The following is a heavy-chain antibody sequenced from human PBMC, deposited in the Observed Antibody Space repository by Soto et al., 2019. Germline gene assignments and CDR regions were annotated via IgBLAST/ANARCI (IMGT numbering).Heavy chain of an antibody. CDR2: ISWNSGDI. D-gene: IGHD5-18*01. Sequence: EVQLVESGGDLVQPGRSLSLSCAASGFTFDDYAMHWVRLAPGKGLEWVSGISWNSGDIYYADSVKGRFTISRDNAKNSLYLQMNSLRPDDTAMYYCAKDAIHVLLGYTYGAGGMDVWGQGTTVTVSS. J-gene: IGHJ6*02. CDR1: GFTFDDYA. V-gene: IGHV3-9*01. CDR3: AKDAIHVLLGYTYGAGGMDV.